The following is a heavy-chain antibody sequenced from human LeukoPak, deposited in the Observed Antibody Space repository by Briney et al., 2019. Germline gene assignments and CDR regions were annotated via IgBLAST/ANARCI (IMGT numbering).Heavy chain of an antibody. D-gene: IGHD1-14*01. J-gene: IGHJ4*02. V-gene: IGHV4-4*07. CDR2: IHTSGRI. Sequence: SETLSLTCTVSGGSISSYYWNWIPQPAGKGLEWIGRIHTSGRINYNPSLKSRITISVDKSKNQFSLELSSVTAADTAVYYCAGFDSSRAGITASFDYWGQGTLVTVSS. CDR3: AGFDSSRAGITASFDY. CDR1: GGSISSYY.